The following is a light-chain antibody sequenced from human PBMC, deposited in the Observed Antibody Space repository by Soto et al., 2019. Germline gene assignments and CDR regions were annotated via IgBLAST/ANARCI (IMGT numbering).Light chain of an antibody. CDR1: QGISSA. CDR3: QQFNSYPIT. Sequence: AIQLTQSPSSLSASVGDRVTITCRASQGISSALAWYQQKPGKAPKLLIYDDSILESVVPSRFSGSGSGTDFTLTISSLQPEDFATYSCQQFNSYPITFGKGTRLHIK. V-gene: IGKV1-13*02. J-gene: IGKJ5*01. CDR2: DDS.